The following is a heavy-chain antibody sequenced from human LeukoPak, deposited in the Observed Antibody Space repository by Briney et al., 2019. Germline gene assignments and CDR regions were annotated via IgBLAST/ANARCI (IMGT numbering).Heavy chain of an antibody. V-gene: IGHV3-9*01. D-gene: IGHD3-10*01. Sequence: GGSLRLSCAASGFTFDDYAMHWVRQAPGKGLEWVSGISWNSGSIGYADSVKGRFTISRDNAKNSLYLQMNSLRAEDTALYYCAKDFYNYYYGMDVWGQGTTVTVSS. CDR3: AKDFYNYYYGMDV. CDR2: ISWNSGSI. CDR1: GFTFDDYA. J-gene: IGHJ6*02.